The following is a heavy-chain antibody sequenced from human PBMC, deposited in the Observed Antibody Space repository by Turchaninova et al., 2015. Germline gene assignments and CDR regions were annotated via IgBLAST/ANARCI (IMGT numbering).Heavy chain of an antibody. D-gene: IGHD3-16*02. J-gene: IGHJ4*02. V-gene: IGHV5-51*01. CDR2: VYPGDSDA. CDR3: ARQVILDF. Sequence: EVQLVQSGAEVKKSGASLKISCKGSGYSFTTYWIGWLRQMPGKGLEWVGVVYPGDSDARYTPPSQGRVTISVDKSISPAYLQWNSLKTSDTAIYYCARQVILDFWGQGTLVTVSS. CDR1: GYSFTTYW.